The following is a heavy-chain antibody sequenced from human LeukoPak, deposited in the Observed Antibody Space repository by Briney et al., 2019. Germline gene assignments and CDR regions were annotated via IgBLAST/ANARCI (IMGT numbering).Heavy chain of an antibody. J-gene: IGHJ4*02. CDR3: ARDSQDYGGNFLFQV. V-gene: IGHV1-46*01. D-gene: IGHD4-23*01. CDR1: GYTFTSYY. Sequence: ASVKVSCKASGYTFTSYYMHWVRQAPGQGLEWMGIINPSGGSTSYAQKFQGRVTMTRDTSTGTVYMELSSLRSEDTAVYYCARDSQDYGGNFLFQVWGQGTLVTVSS. CDR2: INPSGGST.